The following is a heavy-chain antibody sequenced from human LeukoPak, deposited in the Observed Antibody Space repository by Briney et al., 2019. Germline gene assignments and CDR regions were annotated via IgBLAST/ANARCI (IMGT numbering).Heavy chain of an antibody. CDR3: ARDRAVVASKYFDS. D-gene: IGHD6-19*01. V-gene: IGHV3-23*01. Sequence: GGSMRLSCAGSGFTFRNHAMRWVGQAPGKGLEWVSGISGSGGSTYYADSVKGRFTISRDNSKNTLYLQMNSLRAEDTAVYYCARDRAVVASKYFDSCGQGTLVTVSS. J-gene: IGHJ4*02. CDR2: ISGSGGST. CDR1: GFTFRNHA.